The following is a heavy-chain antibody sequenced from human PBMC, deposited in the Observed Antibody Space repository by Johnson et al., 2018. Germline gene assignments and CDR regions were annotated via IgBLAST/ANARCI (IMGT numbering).Heavy chain of an antibody. D-gene: IGHD3-10*01. CDR3: AKDSNYYGSGYMDV. CDR1: GFTFSSYG. J-gene: IGHJ6*03. Sequence: QVQLVESGGGVVQPGRSLRLSCAASGFTFSSYGMHWVRQAPGKGLEWVAVIWYDGSSKFSADSVKGRFTISRDNSKDILYLQMNSLRTEDTAVYYCAKDSNYYGSGYMDVWGKGTTVTVSS. V-gene: IGHV3-33*06. CDR2: IWYDGSSK.